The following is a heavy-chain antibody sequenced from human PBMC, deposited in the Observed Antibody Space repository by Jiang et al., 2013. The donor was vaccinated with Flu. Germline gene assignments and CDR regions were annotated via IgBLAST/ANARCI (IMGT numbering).Heavy chain of an antibody. V-gene: IGHV1-18*01. CDR3: ARAHFWWLQFWYSGYYGMDV. CDR1: GYTFTSYG. J-gene: IGHJ6*02. CDR2: ISAYNGNT. D-gene: IGHD5-24*01. Sequence: GAEVKKPGASVKVSCKASGYTFTSYGISWVRQAPGQGLEWMGWISAYNGNTNYAQKLQGRVTMTTDTSTSTAYMELRSLRSDDTAVYYCARAHFWWLQFWYSGYYGMDVWGQGTTVTVSS.